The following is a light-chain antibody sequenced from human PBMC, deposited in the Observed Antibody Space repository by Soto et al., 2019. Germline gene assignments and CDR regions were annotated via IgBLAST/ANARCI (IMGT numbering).Light chain of an antibody. V-gene: IGKV3-15*01. CDR3: QQYNNWLYT. CDR1: QSVSSS. Sequence: EIVRPQSPATRSVSPGERATLSCRASQSVSSSLAWYQQKPGQAPRLLFYGASTRATGVPARFSGSGSGTEFTLTISSLQSEDLEVYYCQQYNNWLYTFGQGT. J-gene: IGKJ2*01. CDR2: GAS.